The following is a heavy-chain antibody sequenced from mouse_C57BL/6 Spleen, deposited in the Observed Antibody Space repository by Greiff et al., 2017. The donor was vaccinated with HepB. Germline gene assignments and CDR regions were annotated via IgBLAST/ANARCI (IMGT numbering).Heavy chain of an antibody. J-gene: IGHJ1*03. CDR1: GFSLTSYA. Sequence: VKLVESGPGLVAPSQSLSITCTVSGFSLTSYAISWVRQPPGKGLEWLGVIWTGGGTNYNSALKSRLSISKDNSKSQVFLKMNSLQTDDTARYYCARRGNDYDDWYFDVWGTGTTVTVSS. V-gene: IGHV2-9-1*01. D-gene: IGHD2-4*01. CDR3: ARRGNDYDDWYFDV. CDR2: IWTGGGT.